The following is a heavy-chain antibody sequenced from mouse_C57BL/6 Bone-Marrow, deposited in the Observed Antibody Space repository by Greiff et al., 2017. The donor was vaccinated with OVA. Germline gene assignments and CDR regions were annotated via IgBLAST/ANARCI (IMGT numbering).Heavy chain of an antibody. Sequence: EVKLQESGGGLVKPGGSLKLSCAASGFTFSDYGMHWVRQAPEKGLEWVAYISSGSSTIYYADTVKGRFTISRDNAKNTLFLQMTSLRSEDTAMYYCARPRIYYDYARFAYWGQGTLVTVSA. CDR2: ISSGSSTI. CDR3: ARPRIYYDYARFAY. J-gene: IGHJ3*01. CDR1: GFTFSDYG. D-gene: IGHD2-4*01. V-gene: IGHV5-17*01.